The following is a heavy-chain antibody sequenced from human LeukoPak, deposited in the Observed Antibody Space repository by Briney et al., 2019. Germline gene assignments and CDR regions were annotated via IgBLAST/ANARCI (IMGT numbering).Heavy chain of an antibody. CDR3: ATSMGYTYGYLDS. D-gene: IGHD5-18*01. CDR1: GFTFDDYA. Sequence: GGSLRLSCAASGFTFDDYAMHWVRQVPGKSLEWVSLISWDGGDTYYADSVKGRFTISRDNNKNSLYLQMNSLGAEDTALYYCATSMGYTYGYLDSWGQGTLVTVSS. V-gene: IGHV3-43D*03. CDR2: ISWDGGDT. J-gene: IGHJ4*02.